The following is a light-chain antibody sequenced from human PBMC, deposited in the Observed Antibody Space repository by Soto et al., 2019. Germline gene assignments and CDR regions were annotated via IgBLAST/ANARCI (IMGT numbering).Light chain of an antibody. V-gene: IGKV1-5*03. Sequence: DIQMTQSPSTLSASVGDRVTIICRASQSVSSRLAWYQQKPGKAPKPLIYKASSLESGDPSRFSGSGSGTEFTLTISSLQPDDFATYYCQQYHRYSPLTFGEGTTVEIK. CDR1: QSVSSR. CDR3: QQYHRYSPLT. J-gene: IGKJ4*01. CDR2: KAS.